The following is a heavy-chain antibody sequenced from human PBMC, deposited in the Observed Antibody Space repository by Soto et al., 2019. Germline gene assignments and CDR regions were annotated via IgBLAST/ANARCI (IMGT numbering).Heavy chain of an antibody. CDR1: GGSISSGDYY. D-gene: IGHD6-13*01. CDR2: IYYSGST. CDR3: ARTPAATSIAAAGTFGY. V-gene: IGHV4-30-4*01. Sequence: SETLSLTCTVSGGSISSGDYYWSWIRQPTGKGLEWIGYIYYSGSTYYNPSLKSRVTISVDTSKNQFSLKLSSVTAADTAVYYCARTPAATSIAAAGTFGYWGQGTLVTVSS. J-gene: IGHJ4*02.